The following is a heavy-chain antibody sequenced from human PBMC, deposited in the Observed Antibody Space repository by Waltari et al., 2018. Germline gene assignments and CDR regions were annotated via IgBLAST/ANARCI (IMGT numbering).Heavy chain of an antibody. CDR2: VNANGGSN. D-gene: IGHD1-26*01. CDR3: AKRTGGYSFDY. V-gene: IGHV3-23*01. CDR1: GFTFISYS. Sequence: EVQLLESGGGLVQPGGSLRLSCAASGFTFISYSMSWIRQAPGKGLAWVSTVNANGGSNLYADSVKGRFTISRDNSKNTQHLQMNSLRAEDTAVYYCAKRTGGYSFDYWGQGILVTVSS. J-gene: IGHJ4*02.